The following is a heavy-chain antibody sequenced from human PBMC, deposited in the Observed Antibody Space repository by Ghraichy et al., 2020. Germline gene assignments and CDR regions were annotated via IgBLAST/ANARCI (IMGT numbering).Heavy chain of an antibody. J-gene: IGHJ5*02. Sequence: SETLSLTCTVSGGSISSSSYYWGWIRQPPGKGLEWIGSIYYSGSTYYNPSLKSRVTISVDTSKNQFSLKLSSVTAADTAVYYCARHRWIQLWATYNWFDPWGQGTLVTVSS. CDR1: GGSISSSSYY. D-gene: IGHD5-18*01. CDR3: ARHRWIQLWATYNWFDP. CDR2: IYYSGST. V-gene: IGHV4-39*01.